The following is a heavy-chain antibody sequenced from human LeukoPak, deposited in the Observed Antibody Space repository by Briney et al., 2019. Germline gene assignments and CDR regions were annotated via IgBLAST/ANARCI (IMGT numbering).Heavy chain of an antibody. V-gene: IGHV3-9*01. CDR3: AKGGRTSPYGMDV. CDR2: ISWNSGSI. J-gene: IGHJ6*02. Sequence: GGSLRLSCAASGFTFDDYAMHWVRQAPGKGLEWVSGISWNSGSIGYADSVKGRFTISRDNAKDSLYLQMNSLRAEDTALYYCAKGGRTSPYGMDVWGQGTTVTVSS. CDR1: GFTFDDYA. D-gene: IGHD2-2*01.